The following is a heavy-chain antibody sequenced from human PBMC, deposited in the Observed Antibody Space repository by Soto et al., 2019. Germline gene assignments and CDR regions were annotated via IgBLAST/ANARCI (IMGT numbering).Heavy chain of an antibody. CDR1: GGTFSSYA. V-gene: IGHV1-69*06. Sequence: SVKVSCKASGGTFSSYAISWVRQAPGQGLEWVGGIIPIFDTTDCAQKFQGRVTLTADKSTSTAYMESNSLRSEDTAVYYCARVGWEIPPRFFGMDVWGRGTTVTVSS. J-gene: IGHJ6*02. CDR2: IIPIFDTT. CDR3: ARVGWEIPPRFFGMDV. D-gene: IGHD6-19*01.